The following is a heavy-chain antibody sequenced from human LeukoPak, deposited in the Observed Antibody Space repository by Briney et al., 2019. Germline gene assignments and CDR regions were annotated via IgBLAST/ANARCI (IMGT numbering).Heavy chain of an antibody. CDR2: ISGSSTYI. J-gene: IGHJ5*02. Sequence: GGSLRLSCAASGFTFSGYSMSWVRQAPGKGLEWVSSISGSSTYIFYADSVKGRFTISRDNAQNSLYLQMNTLRAEDTAVYYCASDLPAATTWGQGTLVTVSP. CDR3: ASDLPAATT. D-gene: IGHD2-2*01. V-gene: IGHV3-21*01. CDR1: GFTFSGYS.